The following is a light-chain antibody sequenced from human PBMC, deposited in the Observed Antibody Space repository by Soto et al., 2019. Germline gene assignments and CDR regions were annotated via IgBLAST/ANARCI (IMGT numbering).Light chain of an antibody. Sequence: QSVLTQPASVSGSPGQSITISCTGTSSDVGGYNYVSWYQQHPGKAPKLMIYEVSNRPSGVSNRFSGSKSGDTASLTISGLQAEDEADYYCSSFTSDITYVFGTGTEVTVL. V-gene: IGLV2-14*01. CDR3: SSFTSDITYV. J-gene: IGLJ1*01. CDR2: EVS. CDR1: SSDVGGYNY.